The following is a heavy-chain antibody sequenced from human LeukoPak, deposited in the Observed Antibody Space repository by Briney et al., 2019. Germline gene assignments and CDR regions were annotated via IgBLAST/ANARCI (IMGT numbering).Heavy chain of an antibody. Sequence: GGSLRLSCAASGFTFSSYAMHWVRQAPGKGLEWVSAISGSGGSTYYADSVKGRFTISRDNSKNTLYLQMNSLRAEDTAVYYCAKDPSGSFRFDYWGQGTLVTVSS. CDR2: ISGSGGST. V-gene: IGHV3-23*01. CDR3: AKDPSGSFRFDY. J-gene: IGHJ4*02. CDR1: GFTFSSYA. D-gene: IGHD1-26*01.